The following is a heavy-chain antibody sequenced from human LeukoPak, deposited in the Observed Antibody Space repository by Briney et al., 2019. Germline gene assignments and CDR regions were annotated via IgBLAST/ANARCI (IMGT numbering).Heavy chain of an antibody. D-gene: IGHD3-10*01. V-gene: IGHV4-39*01. CDR1: GGSISSSSYY. J-gene: IGHJ6*03. Sequence: PSETLSLTCTVSGGSISSSSYYWGWIRQPPGKGLEWIGSIYNSGSTYYNPSLKSRVTISVDTSKNQFSLKLSSVTAADTAVYYCARAPTMVRGPNYYYYYMDVWGKGTTVTVSS. CDR3: ARAPTMVRGPNYYYYYMDV. CDR2: IYNSGST.